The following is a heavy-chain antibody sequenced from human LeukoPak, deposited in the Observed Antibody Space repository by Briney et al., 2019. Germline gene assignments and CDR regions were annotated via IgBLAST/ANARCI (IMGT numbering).Heavy chain of an antibody. CDR1: GFTFDDYG. CDR3: ARGPPGDPKDAFDI. Sequence: PGGSPRLSCAASGFTFDDYGMSWVRQAPGKGLEWVSGINWNGGSTGYADSVKGRFTISRDNAKNSLYLQMNSLRAEDTALYYCARGPPGDPKDAFDIWGQGTMVTVSS. J-gene: IGHJ3*02. V-gene: IGHV3-20*04. CDR2: INWNGGST.